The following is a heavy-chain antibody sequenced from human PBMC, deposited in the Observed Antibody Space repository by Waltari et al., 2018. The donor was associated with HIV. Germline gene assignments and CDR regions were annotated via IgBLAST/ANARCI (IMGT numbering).Heavy chain of an antibody. Sequence: KPGASVRLSCQASGFILSDHYIHWVRQGPRQTSDWMAMLNGADGYVSSAETVQARLTLTRDLFTGTIHLDLMRLRSEDTAVYFCARAGLGGLIQDFDLWGRGT. V-gene: IGHV1-46*01. CDR3: ARAGLGGLIQDFDL. J-gene: IGHJ4*02. CDR1: GFILSDHY. D-gene: IGHD1-26*01. CDR2: LNGADGYV.